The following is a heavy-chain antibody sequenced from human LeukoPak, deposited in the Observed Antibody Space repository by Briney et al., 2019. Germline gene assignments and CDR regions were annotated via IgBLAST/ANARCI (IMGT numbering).Heavy chain of an antibody. CDR1: GYSFTSYW. D-gene: IGHD3-10*01. V-gene: IGHV5-51*01. CDR2: IYPGDSDT. CDR3: ARRLLDYYGSGTHAFDI. Sequence: GESLKISCKGSGYSFTSYWIGWLRQMPGKGLEWMGIIYPGDSDTRYSPSFQGQVTISADKSISTAYLQWSSLKASDTAMYYCARRLLDYYGSGTHAFDIWGQGTMVTVSS. J-gene: IGHJ3*02.